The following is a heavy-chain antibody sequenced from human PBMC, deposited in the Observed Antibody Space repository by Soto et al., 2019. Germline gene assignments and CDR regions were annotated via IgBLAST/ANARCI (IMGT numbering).Heavy chain of an antibody. CDR1: GFTFSSYG. J-gene: IGHJ4*02. V-gene: IGHV3-30*18. CDR2: ISYDGSNK. D-gene: IGHD3-3*01. Sequence: GGSLRLSCAASGFTFSSYGMHWVRQAPGKGLEWVAVISYDGSNKYYADSVKGRFTISRDNSKNTLYLQMNSLRAEDTAVYYCAKELLEWLLVGFDYWGQGTLVTVSS. CDR3: AKELLEWLLVGFDY.